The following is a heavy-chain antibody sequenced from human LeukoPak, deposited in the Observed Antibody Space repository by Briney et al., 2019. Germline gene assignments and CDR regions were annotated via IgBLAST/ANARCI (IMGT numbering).Heavy chain of an antibody. J-gene: IGHJ4*02. Sequence: PGGSLRLSCAASGFTFRSYGMTWVRQAPGKGLEWVSAISGSGGTTYYADSVKGRFTISRDNSKNTVYLQMNSLRAEDTAVYYCARGMAGTDSYWGQGTLVTVSS. V-gene: IGHV3-23*01. CDR2: ISGSGGTT. D-gene: IGHD6-19*01. CDR1: GFTFRSYG. CDR3: ARGMAGTDSY.